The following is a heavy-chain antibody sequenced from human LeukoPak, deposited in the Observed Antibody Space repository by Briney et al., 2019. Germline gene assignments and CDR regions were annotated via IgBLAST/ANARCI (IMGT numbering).Heavy chain of an antibody. J-gene: IGHJ4*02. V-gene: IGHV3-49*03. D-gene: IGHD6-6*01. CDR1: GFTFGDYT. CDR3: TRAPGRGSPSYYFDY. Sequence: GGSLRLSCTASGFTFGDYTMSWFRQAPGKGLEWVTFFRSKAYGGTTEYAASVKGRFTISRDDSRRITYLQMNSLKTEDTAVYYCTRAPGRGSPSYYFDYWGQGTLVTVSS. CDR2: FRSKAYGGTT.